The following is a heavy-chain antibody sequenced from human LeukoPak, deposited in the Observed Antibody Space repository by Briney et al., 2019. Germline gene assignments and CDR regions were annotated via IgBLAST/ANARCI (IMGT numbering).Heavy chain of an antibody. CDR2: IYYSGGT. Sequence: SETLSLTCTVSGGSISSGGYYWSWIRQHPGKGLEWIGYIYYSGGTYYNPSLKSRVTISVDTSKNQFSLKLSSVTAADTAVYYCAREPESGYTIDYWGQGTLVTVSS. CDR3: AREPESGYTIDY. V-gene: IGHV4-31*03. CDR1: GGSISSGGYY. J-gene: IGHJ4*02. D-gene: IGHD3-3*01.